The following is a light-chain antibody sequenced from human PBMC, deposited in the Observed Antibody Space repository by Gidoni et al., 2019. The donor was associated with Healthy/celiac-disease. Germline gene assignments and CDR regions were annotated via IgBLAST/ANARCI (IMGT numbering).Light chain of an antibody. CDR3: QAWDSSTWV. Sequence: SYELTQPPSLSVSPGQTATIPCSGDKLGGKYVFWYQQKPGQSPVLVIYQDTKRPSGIPERFSGSNYGSTATLPISGTQAMDEADYDCQAWDSSTWVFGGGTKLTVL. J-gene: IGLJ3*02. CDR1: KLGGKY. V-gene: IGLV3-1*01. CDR2: QDT.